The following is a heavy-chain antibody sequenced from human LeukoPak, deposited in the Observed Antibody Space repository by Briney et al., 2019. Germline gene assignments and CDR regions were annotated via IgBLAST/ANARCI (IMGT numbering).Heavy chain of an antibody. Sequence: GGSLRLSCAASGFTFDDYAMHWVRQAQGKGLEWVSGISWNSGSIGYADSVTGRFTISRDNAKNSLYLQMNSLRAGDTALYYCAKDRSTCIQLWLESWGQGTLVTVSS. CDR1: GFTFDDYA. V-gene: IGHV3-9*01. J-gene: IGHJ4*02. CDR2: ISWNSGSI. CDR3: AKDRSTCIQLWLES. D-gene: IGHD5-18*01.